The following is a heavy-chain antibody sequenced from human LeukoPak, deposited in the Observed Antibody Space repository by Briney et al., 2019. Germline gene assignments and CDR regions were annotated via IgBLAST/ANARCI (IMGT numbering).Heavy chain of an antibody. V-gene: IGHV3-30*18. D-gene: IGHD1-26*01. J-gene: IGHJ4*02. CDR2: ISYDGSNK. CDR1: GFTFSSYG. Sequence: PGGSLRLSCAASGFTFSSYGMHWVRQAPGKGLEWVAVISYDGSNKYYADSVKGRFTISRDNSKNTLYLQMNSLRAEDTAVYYCAKDAYPTLSGSYLDYWGQGALATVSS. CDR3: AKDAYPTLSGSYLDY.